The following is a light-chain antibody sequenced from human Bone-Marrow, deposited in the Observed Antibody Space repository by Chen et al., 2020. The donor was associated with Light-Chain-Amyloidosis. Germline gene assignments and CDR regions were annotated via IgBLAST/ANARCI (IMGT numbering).Light chain of an antibody. Sequence: QSALPQPPSVPAAPVQRVNISRTGSSPNIGAGYDVHWYQQLPGTAPKLLIYGNSNRPSGVPDRFSGSKSGTSASLAITGLQAEDEADYYCSSYTPRTTLYVFGTGTKVTVL. J-gene: IGLJ1*01. V-gene: IGLV1-40*01. CDR1: SPNIGAGYD. CDR2: GNS. CDR3: SSYTPRTTLYV.